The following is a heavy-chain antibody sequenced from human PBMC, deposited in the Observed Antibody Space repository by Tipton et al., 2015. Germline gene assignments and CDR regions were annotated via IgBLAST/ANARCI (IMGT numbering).Heavy chain of an antibody. J-gene: IGHJ3*02. Sequence: TLSLTCTVSGGSISHYYWSWIRQPPGKGLEWIGYIYYSGSTNYNPSLKSRVTISVDTSKNQFSLKLSSVTAADTAVYFCARDLGFGESLDAFDIWGQGTMVTVSS. D-gene: IGHD3-10*01. V-gene: IGHV4-59*01. CDR1: GGSISHYY. CDR2: IYYSGST. CDR3: ARDLGFGESLDAFDI.